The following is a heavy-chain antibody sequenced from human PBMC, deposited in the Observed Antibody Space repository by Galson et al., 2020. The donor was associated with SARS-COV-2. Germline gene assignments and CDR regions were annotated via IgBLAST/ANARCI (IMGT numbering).Heavy chain of an antibody. Sequence: GGSLRLSCAASGFTFSSYAMHWVRQAPGKGLEWVAVISYDGSNKYYADSVKGRFTISRDNSKNTLYLQMNSLRAEDTAVYYCARDAPYYDILTGYFRPSAYYYYYYMDVWGKGTTVTVSS. J-gene: IGHJ6*03. V-gene: IGHV3-30*04. CDR3: ARDAPYYDILTGYFRPSAYYYYYYMDV. CDR1: GFTFSSYA. CDR2: ISYDGSNK. D-gene: IGHD3-9*01.